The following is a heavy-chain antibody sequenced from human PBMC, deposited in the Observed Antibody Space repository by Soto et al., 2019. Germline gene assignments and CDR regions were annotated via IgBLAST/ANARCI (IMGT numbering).Heavy chain of an antibody. Sequence: QVQLQESGPGLVKPSQTLSLTCTVSSGSISSGGYYWSWIRQHPGKGLEWIGYIYYSGSTYYNPSLKSRVTISVDTSKNQFSLKLSSVTAADTAVYYCARGRRQQLGTWWFDPWGQGTLVTVSS. CDR3: ARGRRQQLGTWWFDP. V-gene: IGHV4-31*03. CDR2: IYYSGST. J-gene: IGHJ5*02. D-gene: IGHD6-13*01. CDR1: SGSISSGGYY.